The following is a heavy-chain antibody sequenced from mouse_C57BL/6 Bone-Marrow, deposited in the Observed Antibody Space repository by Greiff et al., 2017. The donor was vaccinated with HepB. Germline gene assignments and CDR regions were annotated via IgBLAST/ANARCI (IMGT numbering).Heavy chain of an antibody. D-gene: IGHD2-5*01. Sequence: QVQLQQPGAELVKPGASVKLSCKASGYTFTSYWMHWVKQRPGQGLEWIGMIHPNSGSTNYNEKFKSKATLTVDKSSSTAYMQRSNLTSEDSAVYYCARSDTYYSNYVGYWGQGTTLTVSS. CDR3: ARSDTYYSNYVGY. J-gene: IGHJ2*01. V-gene: IGHV1-64*01. CDR2: IHPNSGST. CDR1: GYTFTSYW.